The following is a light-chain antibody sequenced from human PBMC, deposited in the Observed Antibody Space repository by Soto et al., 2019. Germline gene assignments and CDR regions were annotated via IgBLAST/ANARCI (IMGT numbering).Light chain of an antibody. J-gene: IGKJ2*03. CDR3: QQYNSFSNS. CDR2: KAS. V-gene: IGKV1-5*03. Sequence: DIHMTQSPSTLSASVGHRVTITCRASQSIGTWLAWYQQKLGEAPKLLIYKASSLESGVPSRFSGSASGTEFTLTVSSLQPDDFATYYCQQYNSFSNSFGQGTKLEIK. CDR1: QSIGTW.